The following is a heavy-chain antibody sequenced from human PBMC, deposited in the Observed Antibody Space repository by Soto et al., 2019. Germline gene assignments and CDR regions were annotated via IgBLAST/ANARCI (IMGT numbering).Heavy chain of an antibody. CDR1: GGSITSSSYY. Sequence: QLQLQESGPGLVKPSETLSLTCTVSGGSITSSSYYWGWIRQPPGKGLEWVGSVYYSESTYHNPSLKSRLTMSIDTSNNQFSLKMSAVTAADTAVYYCAVEQQLGRYFQRWGQGTLVTVSS. D-gene: IGHD6-13*01. J-gene: IGHJ1*01. CDR2: VYYSEST. CDR3: AVEQQLGRYFQR. V-gene: IGHV4-39*01.